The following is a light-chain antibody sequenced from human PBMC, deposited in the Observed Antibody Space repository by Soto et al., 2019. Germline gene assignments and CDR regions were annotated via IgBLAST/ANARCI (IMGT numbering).Light chain of an antibody. Sequence: DIQMTQSPSSLSASVGDRVTITCRASQDIANYLAWYQQKPGKVPKLLIYAAITLQSWVPTRFSGSGSGTDFTLTISSLQPEDGATYYCQKYYNAPRTFGQGTKVE. CDR2: AAI. CDR3: QKYYNAPRT. CDR1: QDIANY. V-gene: IGKV1-27*01. J-gene: IGKJ1*01.